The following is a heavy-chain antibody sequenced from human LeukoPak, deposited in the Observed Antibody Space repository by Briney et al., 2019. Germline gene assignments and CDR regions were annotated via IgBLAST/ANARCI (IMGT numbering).Heavy chain of an antibody. V-gene: IGHV3-30*02. Sequence: GGSLRLSCAASGFTFSSYGMHWVRQAPGKGLEWVAFIRYDGSNKYYADSVKGRFTISRDNSKNTLYLQMNSLRAEDTAVYYCARVATYYYYMDVWGKGTTVTVSS. CDR1: GFTFSSYG. CDR3: ARVATYYYYMDV. CDR2: IRYDGSNK. J-gene: IGHJ6*03. D-gene: IGHD2-15*01.